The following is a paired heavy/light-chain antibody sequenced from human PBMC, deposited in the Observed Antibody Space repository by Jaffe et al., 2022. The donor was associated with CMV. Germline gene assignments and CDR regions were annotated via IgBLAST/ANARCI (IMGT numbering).Heavy chain of an antibody. D-gene: IGHD2-2*01. CDR1: GGSISTYY. Sequence: QVQLQGSGPGLVKPSETLSLTCTVSGGSISTYYWSWIRQPPGKGLECIGYIYYSGSTNYNPSLKSRVTISVDTSKNQFSLRLNSVTAADTAVYYCARLVSGRTGAYNYYHMDVWGKGTTVTVSS. V-gene: IGHV4-59*01. CDR2: IYYSGST. J-gene: IGHJ6*03. CDR3: ARLVSGRTGAYNYYHMDV.
Light chain of an antibody. CDR3: QAWDSNTAV. V-gene: IGLV3-1*01. J-gene: IGLJ3*02. CDR1: RLGNKY. Sequence: SYELTQPPSVSVSPGQTASITCSGDRLGNKYACWYQQKPGQSPVLVIYQDTKRPSGIPERFSGSNSGNTATLTISGTQALDEADYYCQAWDSNTAVFGGGTKLTVL. CDR2: QDT.